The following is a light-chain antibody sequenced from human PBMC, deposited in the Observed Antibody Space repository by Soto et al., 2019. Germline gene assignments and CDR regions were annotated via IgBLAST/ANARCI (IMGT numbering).Light chain of an antibody. Sequence: QSVLTQPASVSGSPGQSITISCTGTSSDIGGDYNYVSWYQQHPGKAPKLMIYEVSDRPSGVSNRFSGSKSGNTASLTVSGLQAEDEADYYCSSYAGSNNYVFGTGTKVTVL. V-gene: IGLV2-14*01. CDR2: EVS. CDR1: SSDIGGDYNY. CDR3: SSYAGSNNYV. J-gene: IGLJ1*01.